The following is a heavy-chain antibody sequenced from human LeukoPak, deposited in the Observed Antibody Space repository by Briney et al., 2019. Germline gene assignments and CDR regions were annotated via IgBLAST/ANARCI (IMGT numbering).Heavy chain of an antibody. CDR3: AKDTAEGGYCSGGTCYFDAFDI. Sequence: GGSLRLSCAASGFTFDDYAMHWVRQAPGKGLEWVSGISWNSGSIGYADSVKGRFTISRDNAKNSLFLQMNSLRAEDTALYYCAKDTAEGGYCSGGTCYFDAFDIWGQGTMVTVSS. V-gene: IGHV3-9*01. CDR2: ISWNSGSI. D-gene: IGHD2-15*01. J-gene: IGHJ3*02. CDR1: GFTFDDYA.